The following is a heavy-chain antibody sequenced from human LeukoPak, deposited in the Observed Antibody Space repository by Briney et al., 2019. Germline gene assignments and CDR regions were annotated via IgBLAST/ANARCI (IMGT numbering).Heavy chain of an antibody. J-gene: IGHJ3*02. D-gene: IGHD3-10*01. CDR3: ARGIRGDAFDI. V-gene: IGHV4-30-4*08. Sequence: SETLSLTCTVSGGSISSSSYYWSWIRQPPGKGLEWIGYIYYSGSTYYNPSLKSRVTISVDTSKNQFSLKLSSVTAADTAVYYCARGIRGDAFDIWGQGTMVTVSS. CDR2: IYYSGST. CDR1: GGSISSSSYY.